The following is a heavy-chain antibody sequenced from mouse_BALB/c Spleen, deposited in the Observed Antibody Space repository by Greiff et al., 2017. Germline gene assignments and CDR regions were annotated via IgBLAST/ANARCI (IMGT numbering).Heavy chain of an antibody. D-gene: IGHD1-1*01. CDR3: NWITTVEYWYFDV. J-gene: IGHJ1*01. Sequence: EVQLQQSGAELVRSGASVKLSCTASGFNIKDYYMHWVKQRPEQGLEWIGWIDPENGDTEYAPKFQGKATMTADTSSNTAYLQLSSLTSEDTAVYYCNWITTVEYWYFDVWGAGTTVTVSS. CDR2: IDPENGDT. V-gene: IGHV14-4*02. CDR1: GFNIKDYY.